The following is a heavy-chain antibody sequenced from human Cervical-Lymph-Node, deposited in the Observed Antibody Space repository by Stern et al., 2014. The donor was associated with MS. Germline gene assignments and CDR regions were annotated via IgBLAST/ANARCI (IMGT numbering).Heavy chain of an antibody. J-gene: IGHJ5*02. V-gene: IGHV1-8*01. Sequence: QVQLVQSGAEVKKPGASVKVSCKASGYTFTSYDINWVRQATGQGLEWMGWMNPGSGNTGYAQKFQGRITMTRNASISTAYMELSSLRSEDTAVYYCARLWRWADHCSSSSCYPFDPWGQGTLVTVSS. CDR2: MNPGSGNT. D-gene: IGHD2-2*01. CDR1: GYTFTSYD. CDR3: ARLWRWADHCSSSSCYPFDP.